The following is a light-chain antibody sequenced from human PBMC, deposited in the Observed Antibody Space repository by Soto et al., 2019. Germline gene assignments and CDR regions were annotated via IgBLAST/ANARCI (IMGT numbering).Light chain of an antibody. J-gene: IGKJ1*01. Sequence: DIQMTQSPSSLSASVGDRVTITCQASQDISNYLNWYQQKPGKAPKLLIYDASNLETGVPSRFSGSGSGTDFTFTISSLQPEDIATYYCHQYNSYTWTFGQGTKVEIK. CDR2: DAS. V-gene: IGKV1-33*01. CDR3: HQYNSYTWT. CDR1: QDISNY.